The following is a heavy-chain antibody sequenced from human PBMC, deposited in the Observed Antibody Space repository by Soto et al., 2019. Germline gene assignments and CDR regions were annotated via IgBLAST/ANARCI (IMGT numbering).Heavy chain of an antibody. CDR1: GFTFSSYA. D-gene: IGHD3-3*01. J-gene: IGHJ4*02. CDR2: ISGSGGST. Sequence: EVQLLESGGGLVQPGGSLRLSCAASGFTFSSYAMSWVRQAPGKGLEWVSAISGSGGSTYYADSVKGRFTISRDNSKNTLYLQMNSLRAEDTAVYYCAKGAMITIFGPRYYFDYWGQGTLVTVSS. CDR3: AKGAMITIFGPRYYFDY. V-gene: IGHV3-23*01.